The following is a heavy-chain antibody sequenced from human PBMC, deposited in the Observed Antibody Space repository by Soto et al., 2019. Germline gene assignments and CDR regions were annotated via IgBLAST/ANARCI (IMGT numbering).Heavy chain of an antibody. D-gene: IGHD2-2*01. Sequence: GWSLRLSCAASGFTFSSYAMSWVRQAPGKGLEWVSAISGSGGSTYYADSVKGRFTISRDNSKNTLYLQMNSLRAEDTAVHYCAKVTGVVGTYYYYGMDVWGQGTTVTV. V-gene: IGHV3-23*01. CDR2: ISGSGGST. CDR3: AKVTGVVGTYYYYGMDV. CDR1: GFTFSSYA. J-gene: IGHJ6*02.